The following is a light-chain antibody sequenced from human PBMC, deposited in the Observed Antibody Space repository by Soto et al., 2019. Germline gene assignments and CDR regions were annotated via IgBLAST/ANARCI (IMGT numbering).Light chain of an antibody. Sequence: EIGLTQSPATLSLSPGERATLSCSASRSVSSSLGWYQQKPGKAPRLLIYEASSRAPGIPARFSGCGSGRDFTLTISSLEPDDFAVDDCHHRKGGFGHGTRVDMK. J-gene: IGKJ1*01. CDR1: RSVSSS. CDR2: EAS. CDR3: HHRKGG. V-gene: IGKV3-11*02.